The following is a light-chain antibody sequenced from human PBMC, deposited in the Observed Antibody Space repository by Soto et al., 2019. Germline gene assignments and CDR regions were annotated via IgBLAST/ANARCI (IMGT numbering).Light chain of an antibody. CDR1: QSISSY. V-gene: IGKV1-39*01. Sequence: DIQMTQSPSSLCSSXGDSVTITXXASQSISSYLNWYQQKPGKAPKLLIYAASSLQSGVPSRFSGSGSGTDFTLTISSLQPEDFATYYCQQSYSTPITFGQGTRLEIK. CDR3: QQSYSTPIT. CDR2: AAS. J-gene: IGKJ5*01.